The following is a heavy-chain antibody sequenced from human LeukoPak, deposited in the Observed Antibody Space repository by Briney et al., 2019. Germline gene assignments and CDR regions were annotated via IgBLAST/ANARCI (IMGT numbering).Heavy chain of an antibody. J-gene: IGHJ4*02. Sequence: GGSLRLSCAASGFTFDDYAMHWVRQAPGKGLEWVSGIRWNSGTIGYADSVKGRFTISRDNAKNSLCLQMNSLRAEDMALYYCAKDIRSYYDSSAIDYWGQGTLVSVSP. V-gene: IGHV3-9*03. CDR3: AKDIRSYYDSSAIDY. CDR1: GFTFDDYA. D-gene: IGHD3-22*01. CDR2: IRWNSGTI.